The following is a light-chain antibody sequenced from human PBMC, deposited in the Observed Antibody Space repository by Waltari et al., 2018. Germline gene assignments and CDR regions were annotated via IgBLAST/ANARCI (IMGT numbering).Light chain of an antibody. CDR3: TSRDISGDVV. CDR1: SLRLYY. J-gene: IGLJ2*01. CDR2: GKN. Sequence: SSELTQDPGVSVAWGQTVRLTFQGDSLRLYYARWCRQKPGQAPVLLSYGKNNRPSGIPDRFSASSAGETASLTITGAQAEDEAYCYCTSRDISGDVVFGGGTKLTVL. V-gene: IGLV3-19*01.